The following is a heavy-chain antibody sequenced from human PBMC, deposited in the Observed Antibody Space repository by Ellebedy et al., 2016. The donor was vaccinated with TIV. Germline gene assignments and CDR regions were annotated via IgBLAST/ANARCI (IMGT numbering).Heavy chain of an antibody. CDR2: IDYDDDK. V-gene: IGHV2-70*11. D-gene: IGHD4-17*01. CDR3: ARIYGEHPLDY. J-gene: IGHJ4*02. CDR1: GFSLNPYPMC. Sequence: SGPTLVTPTPTLTMTCNFSGFSLNPYPMCVTWIQQPPGKALEWLARIDYDDDKYYSRSLKTRLTIYKDNYKNQVVLTMTNMDPVDTATYYCARIYGEHPLDYWGQGTLVTVSS.